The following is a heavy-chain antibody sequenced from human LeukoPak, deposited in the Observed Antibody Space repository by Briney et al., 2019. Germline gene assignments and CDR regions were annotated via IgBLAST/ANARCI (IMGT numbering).Heavy chain of an antibody. D-gene: IGHD3-16*01. CDR3: AKFLSYTTSAPFDS. Sequence: GRSLRLSCAASGFTVSSNYMSWVRQAPGKGLEWVSVIYSGGSTYYADSVKGRFTISRDNSKNTLSLQMNGLRAEDTTIYYCAKFLSYTTSAPFDSWGQGTLVTVSS. CDR2: IYSGGST. CDR1: GFTVSSNY. J-gene: IGHJ4*02. V-gene: IGHV3-53*01.